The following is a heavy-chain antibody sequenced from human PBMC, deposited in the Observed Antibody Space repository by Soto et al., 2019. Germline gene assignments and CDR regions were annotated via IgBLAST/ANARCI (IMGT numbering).Heavy chain of an antibody. CDR2: FHYSGST. V-gene: IGHV4-39*01. J-gene: IGHJ4*02. D-gene: IGHD4-17*01. Sequence: PSETLSLTCTVSGGSISSRNYYWGWIRQPPGKRLEWIGSFHYSGSTYYNPSLKSRVTISVDTSKNQFSLKLNAVTAADTAVYYCARHAYGDYLYSDYWGQGTLVTVS. CDR3: ARHAYGDYLYSDY. CDR1: GGSISSRNYY.